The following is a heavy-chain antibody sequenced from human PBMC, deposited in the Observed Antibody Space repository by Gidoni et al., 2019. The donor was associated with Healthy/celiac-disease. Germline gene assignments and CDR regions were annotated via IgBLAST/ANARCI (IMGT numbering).Heavy chain of an antibody. CDR1: GYTFTSYG. CDR3: ARDRVSYYYDSSGSQFDY. J-gene: IGHJ4*02. D-gene: IGHD3-22*01. CDR2: ISAYNGNT. Sequence: QVQLVQSGAEVKKPGASVKVSCKASGYTFTSYGISWVRPAPGQGLEWMGWISAYNGNTNYAQKLQGRVTMTTDTSTSTAYMELRSLRSDDTAVYYCARDRVSYYYDSSGSQFDYWGQGTLVTVSS. V-gene: IGHV1-18*01.